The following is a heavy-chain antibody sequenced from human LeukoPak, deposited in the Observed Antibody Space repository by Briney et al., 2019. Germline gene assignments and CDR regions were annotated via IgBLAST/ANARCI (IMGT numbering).Heavy chain of an antibody. V-gene: IGHV3-7*01. J-gene: IGHJ4*02. D-gene: IGHD6-13*01. Sequence: GGSLRLSCAASGFTFSSYWMSWVRQAPGKGLEWVANIKQDGSEKYYVDSVKGRFTISRDNAKNSLYLQMNSLRAEDTAVYYCARGYSSSWSRFDYWGQGTLVTVSS. CDR2: IKQDGSEK. CDR3: ARGYSSSWSRFDY. CDR1: GFTFSSYW.